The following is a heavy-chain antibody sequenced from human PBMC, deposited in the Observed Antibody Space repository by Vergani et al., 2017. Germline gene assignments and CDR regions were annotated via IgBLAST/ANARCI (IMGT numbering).Heavy chain of an antibody. CDR2: ISGSGGST. CDR3: ARTMGYDFWSGYYGAWWFDP. V-gene: IGHV3-23*01. Sequence: EVQLLESGGGLVQPGGSLRLSCAASGFTFSSYAMSWVRQAPGKGLEWVSAISGSGGSTYYADSVKGRFTISRDNSKSTLYLQMNSLRAEDTAVYYCARTMGYDFWSGYYGAWWFDPWGQGTLVTVSS. CDR1: GFTFSSYA. D-gene: IGHD3-3*01. J-gene: IGHJ5*02.